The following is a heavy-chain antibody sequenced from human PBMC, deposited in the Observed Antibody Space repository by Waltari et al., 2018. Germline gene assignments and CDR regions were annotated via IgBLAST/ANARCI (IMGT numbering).Heavy chain of an antibody. CDR3: ARGEGTMVQGVTPSMFDY. D-gene: IGHD3-10*01. J-gene: IGHJ4*02. V-gene: IGHV4-30-4*01. Sequence: LEWIGYIYYSGSTYYNPSLKSRVTISVDTSKNQFSLKLSSVTAADTAVYYCARGEGTMVQGVTPSMFDYWGQGTLVTVSS. CDR2: IYYSGST.